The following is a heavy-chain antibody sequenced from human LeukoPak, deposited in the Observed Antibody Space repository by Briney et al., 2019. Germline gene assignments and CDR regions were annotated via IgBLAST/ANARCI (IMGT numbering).Heavy chain of an antibody. CDR1: GFTFSTYS. CDR3: ARLSVGRDYFDY. D-gene: IGHD1-14*01. Sequence: PGGSLRLSCAASGFTFSTYSMNWVRQAPGKGLEWVSSITSSSTYIHYADSVKGRFTISRDNAKNSLYLQMNSLRAEDTAVYYCARLSVGRDYFDYWGQGTLVTVSS. J-gene: IGHJ4*02. V-gene: IGHV3-21*04. CDR2: ITSSSTYI.